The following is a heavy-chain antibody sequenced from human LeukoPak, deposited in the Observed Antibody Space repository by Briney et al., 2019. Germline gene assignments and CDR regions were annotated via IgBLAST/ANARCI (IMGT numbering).Heavy chain of an antibody. J-gene: IGHJ5*02. CDR1: GGTFSSYA. V-gene: IGHV1-69*04. Sequence: ASVKVSCKASGGTFSSYAISWVRQAPGQGLEWMGRIIPILGIANYAQKFQGRVTITADKSTSTAYMELNSLRAEDTAVYYCARVSVLERFDPWGQGTLVTVSS. D-gene: IGHD1-1*01. CDR3: ARVSVLERFDP. CDR2: IIPILGIA.